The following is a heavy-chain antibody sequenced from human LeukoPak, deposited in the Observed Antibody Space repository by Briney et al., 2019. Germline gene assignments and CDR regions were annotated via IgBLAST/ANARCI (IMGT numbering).Heavy chain of an antibody. V-gene: IGHV3-48*01. D-gene: IGHD3-10*01. CDR2: IGSTSSTI. CDR3: GRESPRGFDGFDV. CDR1: GFSFSNYN. J-gene: IGHJ3*01. Sequence: PGGSLRLSCAASGFSFSNYNMNWVRQAPGKGLEWVSYIGSTSSTIHYADSVKGRFTISRDNAKSSLYLQMNSLRADDTAVYYWGRESPRGFDGFDVWGQGTVVTVSS.